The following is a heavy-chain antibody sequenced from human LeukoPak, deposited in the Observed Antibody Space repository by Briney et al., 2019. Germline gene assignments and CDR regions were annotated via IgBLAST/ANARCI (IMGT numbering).Heavy chain of an antibody. CDR1: GGSITSYY. Sequence: SETLSLTCTASGGSITSYYWSWIRQPPGKGLEWIGYIYYSGSTNYNPSLKSRVTISVDTSKNQFSLKLSSVTAADTAVYYCARFGYSGYELYFDYWGQGTLVTVSS. D-gene: IGHD5-12*01. V-gene: IGHV4-59*01. CDR3: ARFGYSGYELYFDY. CDR2: IYYSGST. J-gene: IGHJ4*02.